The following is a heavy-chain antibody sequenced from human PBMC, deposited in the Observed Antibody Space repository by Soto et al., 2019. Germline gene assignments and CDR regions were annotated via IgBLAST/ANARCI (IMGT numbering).Heavy chain of an antibody. V-gene: IGHV5-51*01. CDR3: ARRDSLSVIDY. Sequence: LTISCKGSGYKFSTYWIDWVRQMPGKGLEWMGIIYPGDSDTRYSPSFQGQVTISADKSSSTAYLQWHSLKASDSAMYFCARRDSLSVIDYWGQGTQVTVSS. CDR1: GYKFSTYW. D-gene: IGHD2-21*02. CDR2: IYPGDSDT. J-gene: IGHJ4*02.